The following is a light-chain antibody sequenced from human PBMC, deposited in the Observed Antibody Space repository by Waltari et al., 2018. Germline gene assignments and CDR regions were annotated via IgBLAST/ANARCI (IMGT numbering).Light chain of an antibody. Sequence: QSALTQPPSASGSPGQSVTISCTGTSSDVGAYDYVSWYQQHPGKAPKIIIYDVNKGPSGGPGRFSGSKSGNTAFLTGSGLQAEDEADYYCSSYGGSNNFAVFGGGTKLTVL. V-gene: IGLV2-8*01. CDR2: DVN. J-gene: IGLJ2*01. CDR1: SSDVGAYDY. CDR3: SSYGGSNNFAV.